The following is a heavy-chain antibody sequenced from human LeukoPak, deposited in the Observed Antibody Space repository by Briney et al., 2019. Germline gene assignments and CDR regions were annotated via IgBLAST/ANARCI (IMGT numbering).Heavy chain of an antibody. V-gene: IGHV3-30*02. CDR3: AKDLVAWFDP. Sequence: TGGSLRLSCAASGFTFSSYGMHWVRQAPGKGLEWVAFIRYDGSNKYYADSVKGRFTISRDNSKNTLYLQMNSLRAEDTAVYYCAKDLVAWFDPWGQGTLVTVSS. CDR1: GFTFSSYG. CDR2: IRYDGSNK. D-gene: IGHD2-8*02. J-gene: IGHJ5*02.